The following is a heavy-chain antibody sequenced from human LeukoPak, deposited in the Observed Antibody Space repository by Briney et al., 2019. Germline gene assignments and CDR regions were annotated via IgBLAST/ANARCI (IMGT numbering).Heavy chain of an antibody. V-gene: IGHV1-2*04. CDR2: INPNSGGT. CDR3: ARATGWHKDWFDP. J-gene: IGHJ5*02. D-gene: IGHD1-1*01. Sequence: ASVKVSCKASGYTFTGYYMHWVRQAPGQGLEWMGWINPNSGGTNYAQKFQGWVTMTRDTSISTAYMELSRLRSDDTAVYYCARATGWHKDWFDPWGQGTLVTVSS. CDR1: GYTFTGYY.